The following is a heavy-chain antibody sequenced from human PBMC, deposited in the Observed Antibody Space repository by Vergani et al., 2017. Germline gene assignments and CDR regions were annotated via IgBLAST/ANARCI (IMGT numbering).Heavy chain of an antibody. CDR2: ISYDGSNK. CDR3: ARDPRPESSVLGWIDF. D-gene: IGHD3-22*01. J-gene: IGHJ5*01. V-gene: IGHV3-30-3*01. Sequence: QVQLVESGGGVVQPGGSLRLSCAASGFTFSSYAMHWVRQAPGKGLEWVAVISYDGSNKYYADSVKGRFPISRDNSKNTLYLQMNSLRAEDTAVYYCARDPRPESSVLGWIDFWGQGTLVTVSS. CDR1: GFTFSSYA.